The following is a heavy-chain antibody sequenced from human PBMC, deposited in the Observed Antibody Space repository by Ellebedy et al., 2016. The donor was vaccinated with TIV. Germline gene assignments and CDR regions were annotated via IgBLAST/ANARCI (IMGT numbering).Heavy chain of an antibody. CDR3: ATVFDGYRGLDY. Sequence: AASVKVSCKASGYTFATYAMHWVRQAPGQRLEWMGWINAGNGNTKYSQQFQGRVTMTEDTSTDTAYMDLSSLRSEDTAVYYCATVFDGYRGLDYWGQGTLVTVSS. J-gene: IGHJ4*02. CDR2: INAGNGNT. V-gene: IGHV1-3*01. D-gene: IGHD5-24*01. CDR1: GYTFATYA.